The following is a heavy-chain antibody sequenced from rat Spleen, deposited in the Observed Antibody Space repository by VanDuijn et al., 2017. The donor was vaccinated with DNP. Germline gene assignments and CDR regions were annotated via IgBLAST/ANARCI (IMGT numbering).Heavy chain of an antibody. CDR3: ARHGRIPTVATYWCYGF. CDR2: ISYDGGST. V-gene: IGHV5-7*01. Sequence: EVQLVESGGGLVQPGRSLKLSCAASGFTFSSFPMAWVRQAPTKGLEWVATISYDGGSTYHRDSVKGRFTIFRDNAKSTLYLQMDSLRSEATATYFCARHGRIPTVATYWCYGFWGQGTLVTVSS. J-gene: IGHJ3*01. D-gene: IGHD2-1*01. CDR1: GFTFSSFP.